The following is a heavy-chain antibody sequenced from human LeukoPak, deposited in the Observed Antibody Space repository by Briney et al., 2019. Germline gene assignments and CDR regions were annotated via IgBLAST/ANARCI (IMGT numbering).Heavy chain of an antibody. Sequence: ASVKVSCKVSGYTLTELSMHWVRQAPGKGLEWMGGFDPEDGETIYAQKFQGRVTMTEDTSTDTAYMELSSLRSEDTAVYYCATGDGSGSYYYFDYWGRGTLVTVSS. CDR2: FDPEDGET. CDR3: ATGDGSGSYYYFDY. V-gene: IGHV1-24*01. J-gene: IGHJ4*02. CDR1: GYTLTELS. D-gene: IGHD3-10*01.